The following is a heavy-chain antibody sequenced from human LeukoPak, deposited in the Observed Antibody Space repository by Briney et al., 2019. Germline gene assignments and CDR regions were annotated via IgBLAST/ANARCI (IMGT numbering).Heavy chain of an antibody. CDR2: TYYRSKWSN. J-gene: IGHJ4*02. V-gene: IGHV6-1*01. CDR3: ARGSNDYRDYSFDY. Sequence: SQTLSLTCAISGDSVPSSSAAWNWIRQSPSRGLEWLGRTYYRSKWSNNYAVSVKSRITINSDTSKNQFALQLNSVTPEDTAVYYCARGSNDYRDYSFDYWGQGTLVTVSS. D-gene: IGHD4-17*01. CDR1: GDSVPSSSAA.